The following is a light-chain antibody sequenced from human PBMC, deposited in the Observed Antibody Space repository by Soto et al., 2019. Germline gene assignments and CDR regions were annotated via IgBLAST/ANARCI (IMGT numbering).Light chain of an antibody. CDR2: GTS. Sequence: EIVLTQSPGTLSLSLGERATLSCRASQSVTTHYFAWYQQKPGQAPRLLIYGTSNRATGIPDRFSGSGYGTDFTLTISRLEPEDFAVYYCQQYGNSPRYSFGQGTKVEIK. CDR1: QSVTTHY. V-gene: IGKV3-20*01. CDR3: QQYGNSPRYS. J-gene: IGKJ2*03.